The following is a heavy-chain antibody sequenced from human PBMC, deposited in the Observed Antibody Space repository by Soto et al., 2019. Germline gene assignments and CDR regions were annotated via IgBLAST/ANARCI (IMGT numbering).Heavy chain of an antibody. CDR3: IRHDTNWYWY. Sequence: GGSLRISCASSVFTFGVVAMHWVGQASGKGLDWVGRIRSKGNNYATAYAASVRGRFTVSRDDSKNTAYLQMNSLKTEDTAVYYCIRHDTNWYWYWGRGTMVTVSS. CDR1: VFTFGVVA. CDR2: IRSKGNNYAT. J-gene: IGHJ4*02. D-gene: IGHD2-8*02. V-gene: IGHV3-73*01.